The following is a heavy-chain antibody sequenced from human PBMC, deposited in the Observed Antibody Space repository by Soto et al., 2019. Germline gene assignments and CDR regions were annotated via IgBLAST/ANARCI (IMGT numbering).Heavy chain of an antibody. CDR1: VFTFSKYI. Sequence: GGSLRLSCAASVFTFSKYILNWVRQAPGKGLEWISSISRSSSTIYYADSVKGRFTISRDNAENTLYLLMNSLRAEDTALYYCASIPPSAVGATTEVDYWGQGTLVTVSS. CDR2: ISRSSSTI. D-gene: IGHD1-26*01. CDR3: ASIPPSAVGATTEVDY. J-gene: IGHJ4*02. V-gene: IGHV3-48*01.